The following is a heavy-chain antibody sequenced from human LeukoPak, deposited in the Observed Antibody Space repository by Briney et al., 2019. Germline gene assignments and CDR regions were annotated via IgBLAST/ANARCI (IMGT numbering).Heavy chain of an antibody. D-gene: IGHD4-17*01. CDR2: MHYSGGG. J-gene: IGHJ3*02. CDR3: ARHWNWPAVTNAFDI. V-gene: IGHV4-59*08. CDR1: GGSISGYY. Sequence: PSETLSLTCTVSGGSISGYYWSWIRQSPGKGLEWIGYMHYSGGGYYNPSLKSRVTISVDTSKNQFSLKLYSVTAADTAVYYCARHWNWPAVTNAFDIWGQGTMVTVSS.